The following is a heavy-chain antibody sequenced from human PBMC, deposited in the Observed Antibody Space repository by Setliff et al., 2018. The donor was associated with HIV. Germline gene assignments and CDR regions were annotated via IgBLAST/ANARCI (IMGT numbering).Heavy chain of an antibody. V-gene: IGHV4-59*03. CDR3: ASFFVTTVTNQDY. J-gene: IGHJ4*02. D-gene: IGHD4-17*01. CDR2: IHYTGIS. CDR1: GGSMGSHY. Sequence: SETLSLTCAVSGGSMGSHYWSWIRQSPGKGLEWIGNIHYTGISDINPSLKRRATISLDRPKIQFSLKLSSVTAADTAIYYCASFFVTTVTNQDYWGQGTPVTVSS.